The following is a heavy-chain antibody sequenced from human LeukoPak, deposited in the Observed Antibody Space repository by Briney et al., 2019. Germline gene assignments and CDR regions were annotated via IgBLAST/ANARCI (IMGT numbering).Heavy chain of an antibody. Sequence: GGSLRLSCAASGFTFSSYAMSWVRQAPGKGLEWVSAISGSGGSTYYADSVKGRFTISRDNSKNTLYLQMNSLRAEDTAVYYCAKDRGYCSSTSCYYYYYGMDVWGQGTTVTVSS. CDR3: AKDRGYCSSTSCYYYYYGMDV. CDR2: ISGSGGST. CDR1: GFTFSSYA. V-gene: IGHV3-23*01. J-gene: IGHJ6*02. D-gene: IGHD2-2*01.